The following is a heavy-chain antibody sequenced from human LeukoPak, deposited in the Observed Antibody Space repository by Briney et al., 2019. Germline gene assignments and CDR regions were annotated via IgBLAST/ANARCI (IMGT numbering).Heavy chain of an antibody. D-gene: IGHD3-10*02. V-gene: IGHV3-7*01. CDR1: GFTFSSYW. CDR2: IKPDGSEK. Sequence: GGSLRLSCAASGFTFSSYWMTWVRQAPGKGLEWVANIKPDGSEKYYVDSVKGRFTISRDNANNSLYLQMSSLRAEDTAVYYCARDRTRFGYWGQGTLVTVSS. CDR3: ARDRTRFGY. J-gene: IGHJ4*02.